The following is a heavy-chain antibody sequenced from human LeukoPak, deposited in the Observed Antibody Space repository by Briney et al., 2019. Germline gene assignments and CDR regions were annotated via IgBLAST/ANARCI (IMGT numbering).Heavy chain of an antibody. V-gene: IGHV1-18*01. CDR2: ISAYNGNT. CDR1: GYTFTSYG. J-gene: IGHJ4*02. CDR3: ARGLRTSSLTGYPGLDY. D-gene: IGHD3-9*01. Sequence: ASVKVSCKASGYTFTSYGISWVRQAPGQGLEWMGWISAYNGNTNYAQKLQGRVTMTTDTSTSTAYMELRSLRSDDTAVYYCARGLRTSSLTGYPGLDYWGQGTLVTVSS.